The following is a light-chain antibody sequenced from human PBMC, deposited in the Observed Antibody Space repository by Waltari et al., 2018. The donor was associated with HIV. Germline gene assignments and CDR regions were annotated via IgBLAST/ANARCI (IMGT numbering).Light chain of an antibody. CDR3: QQYNNWPPYT. CDR1: QSVRSN. V-gene: IGKV3-15*01. J-gene: IGKJ2*01. CDR2: GAS. Sequence: EIVMTQSPATLSVSPGERATLSCRASQSVRSNLAWYQQKPGQAPRLLIYGASSRATGIPARFSGSGSGTEFTLTISSLQSEDFAVYSCQQYNNWPPYTFGQGTKLEI.